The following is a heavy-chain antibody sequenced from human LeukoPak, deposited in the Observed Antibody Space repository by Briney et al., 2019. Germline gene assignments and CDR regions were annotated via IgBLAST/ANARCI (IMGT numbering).Heavy chain of an antibody. CDR2: ISYDGSNK. J-gene: IGHJ1*01. V-gene: IGHV3-30*18. CDR3: AKNPDGDGYNYYAEYLQH. D-gene: IGHD5-24*01. Sequence: GGSLRLSCAASGFTFSSYGMHWVRQAPGKGLEWVAVISYDGSNKYCADSVKGRFTISRDNSKNTLYLQMNSLRAEDTAVYYCAKNPDGDGYNYYAEYLQHWGQGTLVTVSS. CDR1: GFTFSSYG.